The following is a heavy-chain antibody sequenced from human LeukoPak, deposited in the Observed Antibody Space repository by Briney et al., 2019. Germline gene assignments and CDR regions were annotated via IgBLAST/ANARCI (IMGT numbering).Heavy chain of an antibody. CDR3: ARVRLPPYYYYYYYMDV. V-gene: IGHV1-8*01. Sequence: ASVKVSCKASGYTFTSYDINWVRQATGQGLEWMGWMNPNSGNTGYVQKFQGRVTMTRNTSISTAYMELSSLRSEDTAVYYCARVRLPPYYYYYYYMDVWGKGTTVTVSS. D-gene: IGHD5-18*01. CDR2: MNPNSGNT. J-gene: IGHJ6*03. CDR1: GYTFTSYD.